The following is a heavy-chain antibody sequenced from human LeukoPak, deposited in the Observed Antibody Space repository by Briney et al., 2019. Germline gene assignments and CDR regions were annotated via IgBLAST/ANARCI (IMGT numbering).Heavy chain of an antibody. CDR3: ARDGKATVTTADY. V-gene: IGHV3-7*01. CDR1: GFTFSSYW. D-gene: IGHD4-17*01. CDR2: IKQDGSEK. J-gene: IGHJ4*02. Sequence: SGGSLRLSCAASGFTFSSYWMSWVRQAPGKGLEWVANIKQDGSEKYYVDSVKGRFTISRDNAKNSPYLQMNSLRAEDTAVYYCARDGKATVTTADYWGQGTLVTVSS.